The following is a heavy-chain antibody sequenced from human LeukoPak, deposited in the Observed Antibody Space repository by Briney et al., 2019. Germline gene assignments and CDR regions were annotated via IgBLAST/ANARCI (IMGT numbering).Heavy chain of an antibody. CDR2: ISSSGSTI. V-gene: IGHV3-48*04. CDR1: GFTFRSYG. D-gene: IGHD3-10*02. J-gene: IGHJ6*04. Sequence: GGSLRLSCAASGFTFRSYGMSWVRQAPGKGLEWVSGISSSGSTIYYADSVKGRFTISRDNAKNSLYLQMNSLRAEDTAVYYCAELGITMIGGVWGKGTTVTISS. CDR3: AELGITMIGGV.